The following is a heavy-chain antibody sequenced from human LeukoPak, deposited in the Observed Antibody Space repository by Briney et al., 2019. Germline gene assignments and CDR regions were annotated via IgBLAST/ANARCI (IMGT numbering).Heavy chain of an antibody. CDR3: AKTGLYSSSSRGYFDY. D-gene: IGHD6-6*01. V-gene: IGHV3-48*03. Sequence: GGSLRLSCAASGFTLSSYEMNWVRLAPGKGLEWISYISRTGNSIYYADSVKGRFTISRDSAKNSLYLQMNNLRAEDTAIYYCAKTGLYSSSSRGYFDYWGQGTLVTVSS. CDR1: GFTLSSYE. J-gene: IGHJ4*02. CDR2: ISRTGNSI.